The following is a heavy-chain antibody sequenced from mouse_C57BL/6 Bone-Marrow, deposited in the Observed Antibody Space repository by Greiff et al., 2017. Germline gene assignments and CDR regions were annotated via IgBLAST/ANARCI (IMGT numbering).Heavy chain of an antibody. V-gene: IGHV3-6*01. D-gene: IGHD2-4*01. J-gene: IGHJ4*01. CDR3: ARVDDYDGAMDY. Sequence: DVQLQESGPGLVKPSQSLSLTCSVTGYSITSGYYWNWIRQFPGNKLEWMGYISYDGSNNYNPSLKNRISITRDTSKNQFFLKLNSVTTEDTATYYCARVDDYDGAMDYWGQGTSVTVSS. CDR1: GYSITSGYY. CDR2: ISYDGSN.